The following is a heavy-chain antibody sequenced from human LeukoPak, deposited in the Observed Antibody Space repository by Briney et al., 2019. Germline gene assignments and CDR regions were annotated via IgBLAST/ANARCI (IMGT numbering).Heavy chain of an antibody. V-gene: IGHV3-23*01. CDR1: GFTFSSHG. CDR3: AKDDAWLRYAC. D-gene: IGHD5-12*01. J-gene: IGHJ4*02. Sequence: GGSLRLSCAASGFTFSSHGMNWVRQAPGKGLEWVSGIRGDGVTTYYADSVKGRFTISRDNSKNTLYLQMNSLRAEDTAVYYCAKDDAWLRYACWGPGTLVTVSS. CDR2: IRGDGVTT.